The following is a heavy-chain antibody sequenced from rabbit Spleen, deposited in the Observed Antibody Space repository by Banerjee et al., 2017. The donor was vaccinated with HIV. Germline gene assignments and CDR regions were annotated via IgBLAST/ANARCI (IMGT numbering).Heavy chain of an antibody. J-gene: IGHJ6*01. D-gene: IGHD1-1*01. CDR1: GVSFSFSTY. CDR2: IEVGSSDFT. CDR3: ARDTSSSFSSYGMDL. Sequence: EESGGGLVKPGASLTLTCTASGVSFSFSTYMCWVRQAPGKGLEWIACIEVGSSDFTYFATWAKGRFTISKTSSTTVTLQVTRLTAADTATYFCARDTSSSFSSYGMDLWGPGTLVTVS. V-gene: IGHV1S40*01.